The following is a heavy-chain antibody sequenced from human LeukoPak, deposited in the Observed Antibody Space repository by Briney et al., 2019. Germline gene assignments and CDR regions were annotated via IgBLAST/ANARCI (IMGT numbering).Heavy chain of an antibody. Sequence: PGGSLRLSCAASGFTFSTYWMHWDRQAPGKGLVWVSRINTDGSRTDSVEGRFTISRDNAKNTLYLQMNGLRAEDTAVYYCARVSRGNYYFDYWGPGTLVTVSS. J-gene: IGHJ4*02. CDR2: INTDGSRT. CDR3: ARVSRGNYYFDY. V-gene: IGHV3-74*01. CDR1: GFTFSTYW.